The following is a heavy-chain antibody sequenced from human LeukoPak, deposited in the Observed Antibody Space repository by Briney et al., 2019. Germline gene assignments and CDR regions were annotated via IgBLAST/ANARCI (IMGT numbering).Heavy chain of an antibody. V-gene: IGHV4-39*07. Sequence: PSETLSLTCTVSGGSISSSSYYWGWIRQPPGKGLEWIGSIYYSGSTYYNPSLKSRVTISVDTSKNQFSLKLSSVTAADTAVYYCARVGEEVGYWGQGTLVTVSS. CDR3: ARVGEEVGY. CDR1: GGSISSSSYY. CDR2: IYYSGST. J-gene: IGHJ4*02.